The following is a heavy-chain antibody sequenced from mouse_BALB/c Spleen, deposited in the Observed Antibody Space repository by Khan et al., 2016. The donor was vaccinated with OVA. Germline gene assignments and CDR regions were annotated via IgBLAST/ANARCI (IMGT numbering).Heavy chain of an antibody. CDR3: TRDLLRQQTWFAY. J-gene: IGHJ3*01. V-gene: IGHV1S136*01. CDR2: INPYNDYT. D-gene: IGHD3-2*02. Sequence: VQLKQSGPELVKPGASVKMSCKASGYTFTSYDMHWVKQKPGQGLEWIGYINPYNDYTKFNEKFKGKATLTSDKSSSTAYMELSSLTSEDSAVFYCTRDLLRQQTWFAYWGQGTLVTVSA. CDR1: GYTFTSYD.